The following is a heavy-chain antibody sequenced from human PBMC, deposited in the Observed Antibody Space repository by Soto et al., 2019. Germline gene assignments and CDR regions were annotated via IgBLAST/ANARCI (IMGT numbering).Heavy chain of an antibody. V-gene: IGHV3-66*01. CDR2: IYSGGST. CDR1: GFTVSSNY. D-gene: IGHD4-17*01. Sequence: EVQLVESGGGLVQPGGSLRLSCAASGFTVSSNYMSWVRQAPGKGLEWVSVIYSGGSTYYADSVKGRFTISRDNSKNTLTLQMNSLRAEDTAVYYCESSHLGYGDYHYWGQGALVTVSS. J-gene: IGHJ4*02. CDR3: ESSHLGYGDYHY.